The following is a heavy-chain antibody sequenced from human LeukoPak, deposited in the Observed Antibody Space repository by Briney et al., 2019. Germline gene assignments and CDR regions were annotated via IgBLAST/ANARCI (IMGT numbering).Heavy chain of an antibody. CDR3: VRKVNRGTFDI. CDR2: IFYSGST. D-gene: IGHD1-14*01. CDR1: GGSISSYY. Sequence: SETLSLTCTVSGGSISSYYWSWIRQPPGKRLEWIGYIFYSGSTDFNPSLKSRVSISVDTSKNQFSLKLSSVTAADTAVYYCVRKVNRGTFDIWGQGTMVTVSS. V-gene: IGHV4-59*01. J-gene: IGHJ3*02.